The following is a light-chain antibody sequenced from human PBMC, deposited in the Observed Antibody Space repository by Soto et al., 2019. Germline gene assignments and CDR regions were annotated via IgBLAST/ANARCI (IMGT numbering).Light chain of an antibody. CDR2: GAS. Sequence: EIVLTQSPGTLSLSPGERGTLSCRASQSISSIYLAWYQQKPGQAPRLLIFGASNRASGTPDRFSGSGSGTDFTLTINRLEPEDFAVYYCQQYGSSPTFGQGTKLEI. CDR3: QQYGSSPT. J-gene: IGKJ2*01. V-gene: IGKV3-20*01. CDR1: QSISSIY.